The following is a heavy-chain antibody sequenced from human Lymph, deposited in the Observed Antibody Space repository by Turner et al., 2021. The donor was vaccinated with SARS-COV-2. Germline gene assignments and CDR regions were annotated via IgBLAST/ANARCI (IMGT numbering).Heavy chain of an antibody. V-gene: IGHV4-39*01. D-gene: IGHD3-10*01. CDR1: GGSISSSSHY. CDR3: ARLVRRAEYYFDY. Sequence: QLPLQESDPGLGKPSETLSLTCTVSGGSISSSSHYWGWIRQPPGRGLEWIGNIYYSGSNYYNPSLKSRVTISVDTSKNQFSLKLSSVTAADTAVYYCARLVRRAEYYFDYWGQGTLVTVSS. J-gene: IGHJ4*02. CDR2: IYYSGSN.